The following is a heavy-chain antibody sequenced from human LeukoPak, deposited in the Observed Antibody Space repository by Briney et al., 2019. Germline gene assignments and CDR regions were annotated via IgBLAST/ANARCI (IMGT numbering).Heavy chain of an antibody. CDR3: ARHRRGLVTTFFD. CDR2: TFYSGST. J-gene: IGHJ4*02. D-gene: IGHD4-17*01. CDR1: GGSLSSYY. V-gene: IGHV4-59*08. Sequence: SETLSLTCTVSGGSLSSYYWTWIRQPPGKGLEWIAYTFYSGSTNYNPSLKSRVTISVDTSKNQFSLKLSSVTAADTAVYYCARHRRGLVTTFFDWGQGTLVTVSS.